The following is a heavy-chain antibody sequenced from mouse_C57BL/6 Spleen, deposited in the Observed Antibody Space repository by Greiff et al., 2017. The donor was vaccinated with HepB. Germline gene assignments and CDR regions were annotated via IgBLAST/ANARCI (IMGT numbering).Heavy chain of an antibody. CDR2: IRNKANGYTT. CDR3: ARLSNYDGFAY. V-gene: IGHV7-3*01. J-gene: IGHJ3*01. Sequence: EVQVVESGGGLVQPGGSLSLSCAASGFTFTDYYMSWVRQPPGKALEWLGFIRNKANGYTTEYSASVKGRFTISRDNSQSILYLQMNALRAEDSATYYCARLSNYDGFAYWGQGTLVTVSA. CDR1: GFTFTDYY. D-gene: IGHD2-5*01.